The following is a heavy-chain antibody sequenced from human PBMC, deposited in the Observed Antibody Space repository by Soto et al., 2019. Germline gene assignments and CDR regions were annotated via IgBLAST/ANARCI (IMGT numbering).Heavy chain of an antibody. D-gene: IGHD3-3*01. CDR2: IYYSGST. V-gene: IGHV4-39*01. CDR1: GGSISSSSYY. CDR3: ARHLDFMGFWSGYYTYFDY. J-gene: IGHJ4*02. Sequence: LSLTCTVSGGSISSSSYYWGWIRQPPGKGLEWIGSIYYSGSTYYNPSLKSRVTISVDTSKNQFSLKLSSVTAADTAVYYCARHLDFMGFWSGYYTYFDYWGQGTLVTVSS.